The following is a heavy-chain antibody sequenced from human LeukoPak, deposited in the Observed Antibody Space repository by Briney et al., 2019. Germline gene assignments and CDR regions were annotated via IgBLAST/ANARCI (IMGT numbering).Heavy chain of an antibody. J-gene: IGHJ2*01. V-gene: IGHV1-46*01. Sequence: ASVKVSCKASGYTFTSYYMHWVRQAPGQGLEWMGIINPSGGSTSYAQKFQGRVTMTRDMSTSTAYMELRSLRSDDTAVYYCARAKIGYWYFDLWGRGTLVTVSS. CDR1: GYTFTSYY. CDR2: INPSGGST. CDR3: ARAKIGYWYFDL.